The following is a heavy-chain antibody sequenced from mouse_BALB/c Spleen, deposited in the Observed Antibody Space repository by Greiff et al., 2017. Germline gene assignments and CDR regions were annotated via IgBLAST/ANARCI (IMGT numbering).Heavy chain of an antibody. CDR2: IYPGDGDT. J-gene: IGHJ4*01. CDR1: GYAFSSSW. Sequence: VQLQQSGPELVKPGASVKISCKASGYAFSSSWMNWVKQRPGQGLEWIGRIYPGDGDTNYNGKFKGKATLTADKSSSTAYMQLSSLTSVDSAVYFCARHSSYAMDYWGQGTSVTVSS. CDR3: ARHSSYAMDY. V-gene: IGHV1-82*01.